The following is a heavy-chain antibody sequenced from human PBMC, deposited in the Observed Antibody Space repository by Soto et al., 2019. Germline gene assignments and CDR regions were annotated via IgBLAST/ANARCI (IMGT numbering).Heavy chain of an antibody. Sequence: QVQLVQSGAEVKKPGSSVKVSCKASGGTFSSYAISWVRQAPGQGLEWMGGIIPIFGTANYAQKFQGRVTITADESTSTAYMELSSMRSEDTAVYYCARGADYYDSSGHSFDYWGQGTLVTVSS. CDR3: ARGADYYDSSGHSFDY. D-gene: IGHD3-22*01. J-gene: IGHJ4*02. CDR2: IIPIFGTA. V-gene: IGHV1-69*01. CDR1: GGTFSSYA.